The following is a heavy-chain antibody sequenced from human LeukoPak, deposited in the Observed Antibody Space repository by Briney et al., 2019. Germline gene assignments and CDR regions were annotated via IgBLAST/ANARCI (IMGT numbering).Heavy chain of an antibody. V-gene: IGHV3-30*18. Sequence: GGSLRLSCAASGFTFSSYGMHWVRQAPGKGLEWVAVISYDGSNKYYADSVNGRFTISRDNSKNTLYLQMNSLRAEDTAVYYCAEDLMGVHGSGYYGDAFDIWGQGTMVTVSS. D-gene: IGHD3-3*01. CDR1: GFTFSSYG. CDR2: ISYDGSNK. CDR3: AEDLMGVHGSGYYGDAFDI. J-gene: IGHJ3*02.